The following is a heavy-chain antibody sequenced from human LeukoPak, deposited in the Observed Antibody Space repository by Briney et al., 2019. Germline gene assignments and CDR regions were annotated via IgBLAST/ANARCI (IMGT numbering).Heavy chain of an antibody. CDR2: IKSNTDVGTT. CDR1: GLNLSNAW. V-gene: IGHV3-15*01. CDR3: TTDLGVAGMGSDGY. Sequence: GGPLRHSRAPSGLNLSNAWMSWVRQAPGKGRAWVGRIKSNTDVGTTDYAAPVKGRFTSSRDDLKNTLYLQMNSLKSEDTAVYYCTTDLGVAGMGSDGYWGRGTLVTVSS. D-gene: IGHD6-19*01. J-gene: IGHJ4*02.